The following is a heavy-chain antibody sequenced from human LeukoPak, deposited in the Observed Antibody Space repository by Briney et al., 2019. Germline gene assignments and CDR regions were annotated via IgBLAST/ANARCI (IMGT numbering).Heavy chain of an antibody. CDR1: GFIFSSYA. J-gene: IGHJ6*02. D-gene: IGHD1-1*01. V-gene: IGHV3-7*01. CDR2: IKQDGSVK. CDR3: ATYINWVAGDV. Sequence: GGSLRLSCAASGFIFSSYAMSWVRQTPGKGLEFVANIKQDGSVKNYMDSLKGRSTISRDNARESLYLEINSLRVDDTAVYYCATYINWVAGDVWGQGTTVTVSS.